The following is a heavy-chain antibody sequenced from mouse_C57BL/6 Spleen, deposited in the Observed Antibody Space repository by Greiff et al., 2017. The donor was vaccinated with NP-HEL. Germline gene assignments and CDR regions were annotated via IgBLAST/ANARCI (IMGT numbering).Heavy chain of an antibody. CDR3: AKKTYGYDGYFDV. CDR1: GFSLTSYG. D-gene: IGHD2-2*01. J-gene: IGHJ1*03. Sequence: VQLQQSGPGLVQPSQCLSITCTVSGFSLTSYGVHWVRQSPGKGLEWLGVIWRGGSTDYNAAFMSRLSITKDNSKSQVFFKMNSLQADDTAIYYCAKKTYGYDGYFDVWGTGTTVTVSS. CDR2: IWRGGST. V-gene: IGHV2-5*01.